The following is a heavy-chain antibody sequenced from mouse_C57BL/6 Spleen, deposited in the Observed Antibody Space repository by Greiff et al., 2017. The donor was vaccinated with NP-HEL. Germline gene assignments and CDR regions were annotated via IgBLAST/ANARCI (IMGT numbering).Heavy chain of an antibody. CDR1: GFTFSSYA. D-gene: IGHD2-3*01. J-gene: IGHJ3*01. Sequence: EVQLVESGEGLVKPGGSLKLSCAASGFTFSSYAMSWVRQTPEQRLEWVAYISSGGDYIYYADTVKGRFTISRDNARNTLYLQMSSLKSEDTAMYYWTRDGGDGYSFAYWGQGTLVTVSA. CDR2: ISSGGDYI. CDR3: TRDGGDGYSFAY. V-gene: IGHV5-9-1*02.